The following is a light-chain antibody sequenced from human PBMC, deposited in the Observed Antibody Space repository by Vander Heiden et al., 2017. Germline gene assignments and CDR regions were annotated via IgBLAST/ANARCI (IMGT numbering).Light chain of an antibody. V-gene: IGLV1-40*01. Sequence: SVLTPQPSVAGGPGPRVTIACTGSSSNIGAGYDVHWYQQLSRTPPKLLIYGNSNRPSGVPDLFAGSKSGTSASLAITGLQAEDAAYYYRQSYDSSLSVVLGGGTKLTVL. CDR1: SSNIGAGYD. J-gene: IGLJ2*01. CDR3: QSYDSSLSVV. CDR2: GNS.